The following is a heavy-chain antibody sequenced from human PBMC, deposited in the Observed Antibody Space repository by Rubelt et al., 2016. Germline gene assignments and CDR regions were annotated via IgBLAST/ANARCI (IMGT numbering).Heavy chain of an antibody. Sequence: VKGRFTISRDDSKSIAYLQMNSLETEDTAVYYCTRDVACSGGSCYFWFDPWGQGTLVTVSS. J-gene: IGHJ5*02. D-gene: IGHD2-15*01. CDR3: TRDVACSGGSCYFWFDP. V-gene: IGHV3-49*02.